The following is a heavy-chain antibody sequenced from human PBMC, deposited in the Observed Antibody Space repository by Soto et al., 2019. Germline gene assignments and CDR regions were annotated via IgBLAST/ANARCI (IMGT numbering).Heavy chain of an antibody. CDR2: IDPSDSYT. CDR1: GYSFTTYC. V-gene: IGHV5-10-1*01. D-gene: IGHD5-18*01. J-gene: IGHJ6*02. CDR3: AGLRGYSYDSTGYYGRDV. Sequence: PGESLKISCKGSGYSFTTYCISWVRQMPGKGLEWMGMIDPSDSYTNYSPSFQGHVTISADKSISTAYLQWSSLKASDTAMYYCAGLRGYSYDSTGYYGRDVWGQGTTVTVS.